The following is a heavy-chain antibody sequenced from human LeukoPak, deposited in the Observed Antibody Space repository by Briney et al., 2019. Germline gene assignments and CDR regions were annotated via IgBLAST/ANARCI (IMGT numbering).Heavy chain of an antibody. CDR2: IYTSGST. D-gene: IGHD3-10*01. V-gene: IGHV4-61*02. CDR1: GGSITSSSYY. CDR3: AREIPSGFDY. J-gene: IGHJ4*02. Sequence: SETLSLTCTVSGGSITSSSYYWGWIRQPAGKGLEWIGRIYTSGSTNYNPSLKSRVTMSVDTSKNQFSLKLSSVTAADTAVYYCAREIPSGFDYWGQGTLVTVSS.